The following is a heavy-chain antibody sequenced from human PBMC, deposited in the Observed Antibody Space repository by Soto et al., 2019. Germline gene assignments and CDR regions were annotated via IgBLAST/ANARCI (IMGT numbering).Heavy chain of an antibody. Sequence: SETLSLTCAVSGGSLSSSSWWSWVRQPPGKTLEWLGEIFYSGSTKYNPSLNSRVTISADQSKNDFSLRPSSVPAADTAVYYCVHHGGVPYYHDFWGQGMLVTVSS. D-gene: IGHD2-8*01. CDR1: GGSLSSSSW. J-gene: IGHJ4*02. V-gene: IGHV4-4*02. CDR2: IFYSGST. CDR3: VHHGGVPYYHDF.